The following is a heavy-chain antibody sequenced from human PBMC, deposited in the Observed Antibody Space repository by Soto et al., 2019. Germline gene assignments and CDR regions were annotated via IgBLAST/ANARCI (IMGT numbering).Heavy chain of an antibody. J-gene: IGHJ4*02. Sequence: GGPLRLYCAASGFTFSSYSINWVRQAPGKGLEWVSSISSSSSYIYYADSVKGRFTISRDNAKNSLYLQMNSLRAEDTAVYYCARDQPGYSYGYGLGYWGQGTLVTVSS. CDR1: GFTFSSYS. CDR3: ARDQPGYSYGYGLGY. CDR2: ISSSSSYI. D-gene: IGHD5-18*01. V-gene: IGHV3-21*01.